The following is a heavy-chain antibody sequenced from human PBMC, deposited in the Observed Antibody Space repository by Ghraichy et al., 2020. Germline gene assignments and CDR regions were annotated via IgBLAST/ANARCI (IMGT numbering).Heavy chain of an antibody. CDR3: ARNRDWNPNQNWFDP. D-gene: IGHD1-1*01. CDR1: GGSISSGGYY. CDR2: IYYSGST. J-gene: IGHJ5*02. Sequence: SETLSLTCTVSGGSISSGGYYWSWIRQHPGKGPEWIGYIYYSGSTYYNPSLKSRVTISVDTSKNQFSLKLSSVTAADTAVYYCARNRDWNPNQNWFDPWGQGTLVTVSS. V-gene: IGHV4-31*03.